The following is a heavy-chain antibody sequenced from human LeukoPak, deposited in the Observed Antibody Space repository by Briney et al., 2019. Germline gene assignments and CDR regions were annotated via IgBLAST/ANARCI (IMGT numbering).Heavy chain of an antibody. CDR2: ISSSSSYI. V-gene: IGHV3-21*01. CDR3: ARDPAGAAGSPFDY. Sequence: KSGRSLRLSCAASGIIFDDYAMHWVRQAPGKGLEWVSSISSSSSYIYYADSVKGRFTISRDNAKNSLYLQMNSLRAEDTAVYYCARDPAGAAGSPFDYWGQGTLVTVSS. CDR1: GIIFDDYA. D-gene: IGHD6-13*01. J-gene: IGHJ4*02.